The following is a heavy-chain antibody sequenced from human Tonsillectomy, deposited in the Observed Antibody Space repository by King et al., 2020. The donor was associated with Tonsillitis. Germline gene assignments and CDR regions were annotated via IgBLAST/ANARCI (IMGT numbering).Heavy chain of an antibody. D-gene: IGHD2-2*01. J-gene: IGHJ6*02. Sequence: VQLVESGAEVKKPGASVKVSCKASGYTFTDFYVHWVRQAPGQGLEWMGWINPNSGGINYAQKFQGRVTMTRDTSISTAFMELIRLRSDDTAVYYCARDIVVAPTTIDYYYYYGMDVWGQGTTVTVSS. CDR3: ARDIVVAPTTIDYYYYYGMDV. V-gene: IGHV1-2*02. CDR2: INPNSGGI. CDR1: GYTFTDFY.